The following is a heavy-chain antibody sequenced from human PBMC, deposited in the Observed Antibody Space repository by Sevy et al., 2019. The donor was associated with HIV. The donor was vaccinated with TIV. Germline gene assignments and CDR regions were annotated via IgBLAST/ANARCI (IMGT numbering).Heavy chain of an antibody. Sequence: GRSLRLSCAASGFTFNSYWMTWVRQAPGKGLEWVANINRDGSEKYYVDSVKGRFTISRDNSQNSLSLQMNTLRVDDTAVYFCGREGSSYDTYYYDYAMDLWGLGTTVTVSS. CDR2: INRDGSEK. V-gene: IGHV3-7*01. D-gene: IGHD3-10*01. CDR1: GFTFNSYW. J-gene: IGHJ6*02. CDR3: GREGSSYDTYYYDYAMDL.